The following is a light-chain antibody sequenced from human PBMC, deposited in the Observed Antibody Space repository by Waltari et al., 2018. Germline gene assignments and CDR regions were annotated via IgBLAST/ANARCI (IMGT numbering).Light chain of an antibody. Sequence: QSALTQPASVSGSPGQSITISCTGSSSDVGGYNFVSWYQQHPGKAPKLLIYEVIKRPSGVSIRVSGSKAGNTASLTISGLQAEDEADYYCCSYIGRALFGGGTKLTVL. V-gene: IGLV2-23*02. CDR3: CSYIGRAL. J-gene: IGLJ2*01. CDR1: SSDVGGYNF. CDR2: EVI.